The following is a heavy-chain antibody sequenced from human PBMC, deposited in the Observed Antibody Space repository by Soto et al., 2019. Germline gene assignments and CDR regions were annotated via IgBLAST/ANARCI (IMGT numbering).Heavy chain of an antibody. CDR2: IYPGDSDT. CDR3: ARQGNGAEGFDF. CDR1: GYNFASHW. D-gene: IGHD4-17*01. V-gene: IGHV5-51*01. J-gene: IGHJ4*02. Sequence: GESLKISCKGSGYNFASHWIGWVRQMPGKGLDWMGIIYPGDSDTRYSPSFLGQVTISADKSINTAYLQWSSLKASDTAMYYCARQGNGAEGFDFWGQGALVHRLL.